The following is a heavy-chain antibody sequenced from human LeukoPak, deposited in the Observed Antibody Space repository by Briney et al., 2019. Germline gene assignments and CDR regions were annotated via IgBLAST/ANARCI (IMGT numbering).Heavy chain of an antibody. CDR1: GFTFSSYW. J-gene: IGHJ4*02. D-gene: IGHD3-10*01. Sequence: GGSLRLSCAASGFTFSSYWMHWVRQAPGKGLVWVSRINSDGSSTSYADSVKGRFTISRDNSKNTLYLQMNSLRAEDTAVYYCARGYGSGSYYATLYYFDYWGQGTLVTVSS. V-gene: IGHV3-74*01. CDR3: ARGYGSGSYYATLYYFDY. CDR2: INSDGSST.